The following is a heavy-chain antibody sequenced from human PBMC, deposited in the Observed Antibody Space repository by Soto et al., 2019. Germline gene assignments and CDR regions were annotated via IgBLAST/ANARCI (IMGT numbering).Heavy chain of an antibody. CDR1: GFTFSNFG. J-gene: IGHJ3*02. V-gene: IGHV3-30*03. CDR2: ISYDGSNK. Sequence: GGSLRLSCAASGFTFSNFGMHWVRQAPGKGLEWVAVISYDGSNKDYADSVKGRFTISRDNSKNTLYLQMNSLRAEDTAVYYCARDSGSYLSDAFDIWGQGTMVTVSS. D-gene: IGHD1-26*01. CDR3: ARDSGSYLSDAFDI.